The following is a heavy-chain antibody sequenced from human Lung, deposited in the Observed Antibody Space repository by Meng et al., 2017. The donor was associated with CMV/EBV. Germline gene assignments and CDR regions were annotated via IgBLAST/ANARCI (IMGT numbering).Heavy chain of an antibody. J-gene: IGHJ3*02. D-gene: IGHD3-3*01. CDR1: GYSFTSHW. CDR2: IYPGDSDT. Sequence: XVSXKSSGYSFTSHWISWVRQMSGKGLEWIAIIYPGDSDTRYSPCLQGQVTISVDKSISTAYLQCSSLRASDTAMYDCARRVDDYWNDASGVFDIWGQGTMVTVSS. CDR3: ARRVDDYWNDASGVFDI. V-gene: IGHV5-51*01.